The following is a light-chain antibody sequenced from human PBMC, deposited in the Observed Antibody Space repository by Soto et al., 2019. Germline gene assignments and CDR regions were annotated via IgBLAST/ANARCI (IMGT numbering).Light chain of an antibody. V-gene: IGKV3-15*01. CDR2: GAS. J-gene: IGKJ1*01. Sequence: EIVMTQSPATLSESPGERATLSCRASQSVSSNLAWYQQKPGQAPRLLIYGASTRATGIPARFSGSGSGTEFTLTISSLQSEDFAVYYCQQYNNWQGTFGQGTKVEIK. CDR3: QQYNNWQGT. CDR1: QSVSSN.